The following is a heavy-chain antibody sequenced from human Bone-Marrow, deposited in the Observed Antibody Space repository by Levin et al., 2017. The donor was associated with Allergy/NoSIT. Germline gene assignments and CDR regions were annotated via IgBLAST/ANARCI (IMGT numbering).Heavy chain of an antibody. CDR3: AKDKGPFSSSFAFDC. CDR2: ISGTGRHI. J-gene: IGHJ4*02. V-gene: IGHV3-21*01. CDR1: GFNFASYG. D-gene: IGHD2-2*01. Sequence: GGSLRLSCAASGFNFASYGMNWVRQAPGKGLEWVSSISGTGRHIYLADSLKGRFTISRANAKNSLSLQMNNLRVEDTAVFYCAKDKGPFSSSFAFDCWGQGALVTVSS.